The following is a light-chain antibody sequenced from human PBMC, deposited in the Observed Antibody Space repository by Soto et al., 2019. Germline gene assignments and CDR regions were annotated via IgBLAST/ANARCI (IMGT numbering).Light chain of an antibody. CDR3: GTWYSSLSAGV. V-gene: IGLV1-51*02. CDR2: ENN. Sequence: QSVLTQPTSGSAAPGQKVTISCSGSSSNIGNNYVSWYQQLPGTAPKLLIYENNKRPSGIPDRLSGSKSGTSATLGITGVQTGDEADYYCGTWYSSLSAGVFGGGTKLTVL. J-gene: IGLJ3*02. CDR1: SSNIGNNY.